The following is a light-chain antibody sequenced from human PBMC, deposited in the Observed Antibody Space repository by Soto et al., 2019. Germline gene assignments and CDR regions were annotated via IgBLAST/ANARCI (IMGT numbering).Light chain of an antibody. CDR2: DVS. V-gene: IGKV3-15*01. CDR1: QSVSSSY. Sequence: EIVLKQSPRTLSVSPAPRAPLSCMASQSVSSSYLAWYQQKSGQYASLLIFDVSFSADGVPARFSGSGSCTELILIIISTQSEDVLVYYCQQYNNWHSTFGQGTRLEIK. J-gene: IGKJ5*01. CDR3: QQYNNWHST.